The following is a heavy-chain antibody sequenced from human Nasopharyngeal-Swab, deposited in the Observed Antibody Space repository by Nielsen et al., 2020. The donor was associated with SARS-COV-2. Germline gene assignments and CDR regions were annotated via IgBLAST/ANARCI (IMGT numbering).Heavy chain of an antibody. CDR1: GFTFSRYW. CDR3: AKDGSSSPTY. D-gene: IGHD6-13*01. J-gene: IGHJ4*02. V-gene: IGHV3-74*01. CDR2: IDVDGRRT. Sequence: GESLKISCAASGFTFSRYWMHWVRLPPGKGLEWVSQIDVDGRRTTYADSVKGRFTISRDNAKNTLYLRMNSLRAEDTAVYYCAKDGSSSPTYWGQGTLVTVSS.